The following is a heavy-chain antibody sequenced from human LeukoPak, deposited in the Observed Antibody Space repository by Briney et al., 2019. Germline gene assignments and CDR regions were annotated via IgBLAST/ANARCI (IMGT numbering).Heavy chain of an antibody. CDR2: ISYDGSNK. CDR1: GFTFSSYA. D-gene: IGHD6-13*01. V-gene: IGHV3-30-3*01. CDR3: ARFTDSSSWFTNWFDP. J-gene: IGHJ5*02. Sequence: GGSLRLSCAASGFTFSSYAMHWVRQAPGKGLEWAAVISYDGSNKYYADSVKGRFTISRDNSKNTLYLQMNSLRAEDTAVYYCARFTDSSSWFTNWFDPWGQGTLVTVSS.